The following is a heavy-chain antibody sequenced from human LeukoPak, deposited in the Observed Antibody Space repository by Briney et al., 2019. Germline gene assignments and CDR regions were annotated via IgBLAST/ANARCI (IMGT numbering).Heavy chain of an antibody. D-gene: IGHD7-27*01. V-gene: IGHV4-38-2*02. J-gene: IGHJ4*02. Sequence: SETLSLTCTVSGYSITSGYYWGWIRQPPGWGLQWIGTIYHTGSTYYNPSLKSRVTISVDPSKNQFSLKLTSVTAADTAVYYCARDLSKVSGAHSSPFDSWGQGTLVTVSS. CDR2: IYHTGST. CDR3: ARDLSKVSGAHSSPFDS. CDR1: GYSITSGYY.